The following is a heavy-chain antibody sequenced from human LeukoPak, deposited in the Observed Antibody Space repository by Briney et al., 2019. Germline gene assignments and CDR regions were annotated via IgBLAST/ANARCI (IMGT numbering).Heavy chain of an antibody. CDR2: ITPIFGTA. J-gene: IGHJ4*02. V-gene: IGHV1-69*05. CDR1: GGTFSSYS. D-gene: IGHD6-13*01. Sequence: SVKVSXKASGGTFSSYSISWMRQAHGQGLELMGGITPIFGTANYTQKFQGRVTITTDESTITAYMELSSLRSEDTAIYYCASNDIPAAAKGGYFDYWGQGTLVTVSS. CDR3: ASNDIPAAAKGGYFDY.